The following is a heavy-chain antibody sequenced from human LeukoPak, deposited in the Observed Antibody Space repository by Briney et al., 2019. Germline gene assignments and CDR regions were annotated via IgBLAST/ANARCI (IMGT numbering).Heavy chain of an antibody. D-gene: IGHD6-25*01. J-gene: IGHJ3*02. CDR2: ISAYNGNT. V-gene: IGHV1-18*04. Sequence: ASVKVSCKASGYTFTSYGISWVRQAPGQGLEWMGWISAYNGNTNYAQKLQGRVTMTTDTSTSTAYMELRSPRSDDTAVYYCARGGRRTKDRDAFDIWGQGTMVTVSS. CDR1: GYTFTSYG. CDR3: ARGGRRTKDRDAFDI.